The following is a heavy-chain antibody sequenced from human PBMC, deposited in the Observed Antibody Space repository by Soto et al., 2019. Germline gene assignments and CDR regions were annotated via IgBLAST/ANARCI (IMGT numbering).Heavy chain of an antibody. CDR3: ARTGIAAAGTFLLGWFDP. CDR2: IIPILGIA. D-gene: IGHD6-13*01. V-gene: IGHV1-69*02. J-gene: IGHJ5*02. Sequence: QVQLVQSGAEVKKPGSSVKVSCKASGGTFSSYTISWVRQAPGQGLEWMGRIIPILGIANYAQKFQGRVTITADKSTSTAYMELSSLRSEDTAVCYCARTGIAAAGTFLLGWFDPWGQGTLVTVSS. CDR1: GGTFSSYT.